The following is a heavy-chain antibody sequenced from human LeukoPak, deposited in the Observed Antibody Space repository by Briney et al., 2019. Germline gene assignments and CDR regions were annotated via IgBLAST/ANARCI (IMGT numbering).Heavy chain of an antibody. D-gene: IGHD6-19*01. Sequence: SQPVSLTCGICGDSVSSNDAAWNWIRQSPSRGLEWLGRTYYRSKWYNDYAVSVKSRITINPDTSKNQFSLQLNSVTPEDTAVYYCAREWLAPDWFDPWGQGTLVTVSS. V-gene: IGHV6-1*01. CDR3: AREWLAPDWFDP. CDR1: GDSVSSNDAA. J-gene: IGHJ5*02. CDR2: TYYRSKWYN.